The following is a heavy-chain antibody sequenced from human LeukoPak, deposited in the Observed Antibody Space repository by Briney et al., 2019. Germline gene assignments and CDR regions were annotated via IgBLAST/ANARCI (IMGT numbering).Heavy chain of an antibody. CDR2: IGNSGAGT. V-gene: IGHV3-23*01. Sequence: GGSLRLSCAASGFSFSNNAMSWVRQAPGNGLEWVSAIGNSGAGTYYADSLQGRFTISRDNSKNTLYLQMNSLRAEDTADYYCVKRYCSGGTCYSAFDYWGHGTLVTVSS. CDR3: VKRYCSGGTCYSAFDY. D-gene: IGHD2-15*01. CDR1: GFSFSNNA. J-gene: IGHJ4*01.